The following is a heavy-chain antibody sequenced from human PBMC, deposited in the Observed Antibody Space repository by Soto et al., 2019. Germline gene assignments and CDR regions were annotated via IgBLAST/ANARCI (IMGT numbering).Heavy chain of an antibody. V-gene: IGHV4-39*02. D-gene: IGHD2-21*02. CDR2: IYYSGST. CDR1: GGSISSSSYY. Sequence: SETLSLTCTVSGGSISSSSYYWGWIRQPPGKGLEWIGSIYYSGSTYYNPSLKSRVTISVDASKNQFSLKLSSVTAADTAVYYCARDHGGNSPYYYGMDVWGQGTTVTVSS. CDR3: ARDHGGNSPYYYGMDV. J-gene: IGHJ6*02.